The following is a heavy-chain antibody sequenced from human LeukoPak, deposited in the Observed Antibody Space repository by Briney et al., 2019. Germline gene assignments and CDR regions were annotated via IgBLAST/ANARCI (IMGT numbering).Heavy chain of an antibody. Sequence: GGSLRLSCAASGFTFSRFWMSWVRQAPGKGLEWVANIKEDGSEKYYVDSVKGRFTISRDDAKNSLYLQMNSLRVEDTAVYYCARVSYCGGDCSTGSFDYWGQGTLVTVSS. CDR2: IKEDGSEK. V-gene: IGHV3-7*01. J-gene: IGHJ4*02. CDR1: GFTFSRFW. CDR3: ARVSYCGGDCSTGSFDY. D-gene: IGHD2-21*02.